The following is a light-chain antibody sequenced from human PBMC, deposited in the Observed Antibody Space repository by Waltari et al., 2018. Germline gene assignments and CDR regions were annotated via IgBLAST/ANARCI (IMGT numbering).Light chain of an antibody. CDR1: QSVSTN. Sequence: EIVMTQSPATLSVSPGERATLSCRASQSVSTNLAWYQQKPGQGPRLLIYGASTRATGIPARLSGSGSGTEFTLTISSLQSEDLAVYYCHQYSNLYTFGQGTKLEIK. J-gene: IGKJ2*01. CDR3: HQYSNLYT. V-gene: IGKV3-15*01. CDR2: GAS.